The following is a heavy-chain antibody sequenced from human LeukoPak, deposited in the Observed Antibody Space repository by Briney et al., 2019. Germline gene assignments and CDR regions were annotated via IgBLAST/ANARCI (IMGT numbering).Heavy chain of an antibody. CDR1: GFTFSSYW. J-gene: IGHJ4*02. Sequence: PGGSLRLSCAASGFTFSSYWMHWVRQAPGKGLVWVSRINSDGSSTSYADSVKGRFTISRDNAKNTLYLQMNSLRAEDTAVYCCARDNEISHSSGWYPGTDYWGQGTLVTVSS. CDR3: ARDNEISHSSGWYPGTDY. CDR2: INSDGSST. V-gene: IGHV3-74*01. D-gene: IGHD6-19*01.